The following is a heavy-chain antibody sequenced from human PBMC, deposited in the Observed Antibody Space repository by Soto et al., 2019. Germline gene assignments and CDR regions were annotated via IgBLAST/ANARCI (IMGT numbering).Heavy chain of an antibody. D-gene: IGHD2-21*01. Sequence: GGSLRLSCAASAFTFSSYGMHWVRQAPGKGLEWVAVISYDGTNKYYADSVKGRFTISRDNSKNTLYLQMNSLRAEDTAVYYCAKAHPIATGVADYWGQGALLTISS. J-gene: IGHJ4*02. CDR1: AFTFSSYG. CDR2: ISYDGTNK. CDR3: AKAHPIATGVADY. V-gene: IGHV3-30*18.